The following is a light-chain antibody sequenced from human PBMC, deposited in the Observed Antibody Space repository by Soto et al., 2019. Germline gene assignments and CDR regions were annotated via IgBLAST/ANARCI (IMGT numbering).Light chain of an antibody. Sequence: QSVLTQPPSASGTPGQRVTISCSGSSSNIGSNTVNWYQQLPGTAPKLLNYSNNQRPSGVPDRFSGSKSGTSASLAISGLQSEDEADYYCAAWDDSLNGLFGGGTKVTVL. V-gene: IGLV1-44*01. CDR1: SSNIGSNT. CDR3: AAWDDSLNGL. J-gene: IGLJ2*01. CDR2: SNN.